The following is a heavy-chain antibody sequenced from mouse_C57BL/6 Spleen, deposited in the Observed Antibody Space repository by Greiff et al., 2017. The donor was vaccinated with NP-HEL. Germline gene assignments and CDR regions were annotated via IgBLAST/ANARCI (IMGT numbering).Heavy chain of an antibody. D-gene: IGHD2-1*01. CDR1: GFTFSSYG. J-gene: IGHJ4*01. Sequence: EVQLVESGGDLVKPGGSLKLSCAASGFTFSSYGMSWVRQTPDKRLEWVATISSGGSYTYYPDSVKGRFPISRDNAKNTLYLQMSSLKSEDTAMYYCARQRRNYPGYYAMDYWGQGTSVTVSS. CDR2: ISSGGSYT. CDR3: ARQRRNYPGYYAMDY. V-gene: IGHV5-6*01.